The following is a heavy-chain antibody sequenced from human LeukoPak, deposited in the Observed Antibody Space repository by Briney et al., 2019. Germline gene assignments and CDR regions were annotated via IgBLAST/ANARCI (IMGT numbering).Heavy chain of an antibody. J-gene: IGHJ4*02. CDR2: RYGTGNS. V-gene: IGHV4-4*07. D-gene: IGHD3-10*01. CDR3: ARGVEWFGELFVGCFDY. Sequence: PSETQSLTCSVSGSSVSSYYWTWIRQPAGKGLEWIGRRYGTGNSNAFYSSSFKSRVTMSVDTSKNQFSLRLTSVTAADTAVYYCARGVEWFGELFVGCFDYWGQGTLVTVSS. CDR1: GSSVSSYY.